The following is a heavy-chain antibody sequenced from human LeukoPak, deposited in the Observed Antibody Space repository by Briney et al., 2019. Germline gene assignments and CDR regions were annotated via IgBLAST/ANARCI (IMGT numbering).Heavy chain of an antibody. J-gene: IGHJ4*02. CDR3: AREVY. CDR2: IIPTLGMA. CDR1: GAIFNSYS. V-gene: IGHV1-69*10. Sequence: VKVSCKASGAIFNSYSISWVRQAPGQGLEWMGRIIPTLGMANYAQKFQGRVTITADRSTSTAYMELRSLKSEDTAVYYCAREVYWGQGTLVTVSS.